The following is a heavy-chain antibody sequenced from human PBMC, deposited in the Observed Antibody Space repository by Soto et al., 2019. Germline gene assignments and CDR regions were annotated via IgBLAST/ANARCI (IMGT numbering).Heavy chain of an antibody. J-gene: IGHJ5*01. CDR3: TRERLEIFDF. V-gene: IGHV3-49*04. CDR1: GFSFGDYA. Sequence: PGGSLRLSCTTSGFSFGDYALNWVRQPPGKGLEWVGLIRSKEFGGAREYAASVKDRFIISRDDSKGIAYLQINGLRTEDTAVYYCTRERLEIFDFWGLGT. CDR2: IRSKEFGGAR.